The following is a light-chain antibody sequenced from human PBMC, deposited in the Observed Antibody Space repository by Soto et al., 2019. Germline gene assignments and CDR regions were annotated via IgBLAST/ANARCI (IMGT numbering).Light chain of an antibody. CDR1: GSNIGRNT. CDR2: SNS. J-gene: IGLJ2*01. Sequence: QSVLTQPPSASGTPGQRVTISCSGSGSNIGRNTVIWYQLLPGTAPKLLIYSNSQRPSGVPDRFSGSKSGTSGSLAISGLQSEDKAEYYCAAWDDSLNGHVVFGGGTKVTVL. V-gene: IGLV1-44*01. CDR3: AAWDDSLNGHVV.